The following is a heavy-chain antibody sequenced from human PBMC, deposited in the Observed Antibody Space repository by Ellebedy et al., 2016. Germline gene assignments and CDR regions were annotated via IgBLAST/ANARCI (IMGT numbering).Heavy chain of an antibody. CDR3: ARDIRFGELLADP. Sequence: GGSLRLXCAASGFTFSIYAMHWVRQAPGKGLEWVAVISYDGSNKYYADSVKGRFTISRDNSKNTLYLQMNSLRAEDTAVYYCARDIRFGELLADPWGQGTLVTVSS. D-gene: IGHD3-10*01. J-gene: IGHJ5*02. V-gene: IGHV3-30-3*01. CDR1: GFTFSIYA. CDR2: ISYDGSNK.